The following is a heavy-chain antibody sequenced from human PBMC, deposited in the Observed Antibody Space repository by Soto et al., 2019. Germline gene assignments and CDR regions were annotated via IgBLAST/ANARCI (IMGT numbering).Heavy chain of an antibody. Sequence: VQLVQSGAEVKKSGESLKISCKGFGFTFSNHWIAWVRHMPGRGLEWMGIIYGGDSDTRYSPSFQGQVTISVDKSISTVYLQWRSLNASESALYFCTGRVGYCTGETCLDVWGGGTSVTVSS. CDR3: TGRVGYCTGETCLDV. D-gene: IGHD2-8*02. V-gene: IGHV5-51*03. CDR1: GFTFSNHW. J-gene: IGHJ6*01. CDR2: IYGGDSDT.